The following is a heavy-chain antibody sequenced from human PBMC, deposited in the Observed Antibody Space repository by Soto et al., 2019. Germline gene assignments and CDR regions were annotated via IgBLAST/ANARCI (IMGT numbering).Heavy chain of an antibody. D-gene: IGHD2-15*01. Sequence: QEQLVQSGAEVKKPGASVKVSCKASGYTFTNYETIWVRQATGQGLEWMGWMNPNSGDTVYAQKFQGRVTLNRDTSISTAYMEVRSLRYEDTAVYYCARGRGGHCRGGTSYRFLDPWGQGTLVTVSS. V-gene: IGHV1-8*01. CDR2: MNPNSGDT. CDR1: GYTFTNYE. J-gene: IGHJ5*02. CDR3: ARGRGGHCRGGTSYRFLDP.